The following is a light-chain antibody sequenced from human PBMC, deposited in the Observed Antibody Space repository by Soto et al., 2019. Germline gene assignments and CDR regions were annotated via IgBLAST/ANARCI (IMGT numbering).Light chain of an antibody. CDR3: QQYGSSPR. CDR1: QSVSSGY. Sequence: EIVLTQSPGTVSLSPGEGATLSCRASQSVSSGYLAWYQQKPGQAPRLLIYGASSRVTGTPDRFSGSGSGTDFTLTISRLEPEDFAVYYCQQYGSSPRFGQGTKVEIK. V-gene: IGKV3-20*01. J-gene: IGKJ1*01. CDR2: GAS.